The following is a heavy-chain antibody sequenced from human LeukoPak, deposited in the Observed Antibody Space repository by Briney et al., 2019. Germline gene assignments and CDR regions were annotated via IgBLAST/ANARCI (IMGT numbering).Heavy chain of an antibody. Sequence: PSETLSLTCSVSGGYISSEDVYSSWIRQPPGKGLEWIGYIYYSGSTYYNPSLKSRVTISVDMSKNQFPLKQNSVTSADTAVDYCAMVVGASYDAFDFGGQGTMVTVPS. D-gene: IGHD1-26*01. J-gene: IGHJ3*01. CDR2: IYYSGST. V-gene: IGHV4-30-4*01. CDR3: AMVVGASYDAFDF. CDR1: GGYISSEDVY.